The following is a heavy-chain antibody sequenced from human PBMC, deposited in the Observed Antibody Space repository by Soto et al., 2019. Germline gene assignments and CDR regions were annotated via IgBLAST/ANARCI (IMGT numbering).Heavy chain of an antibody. CDR2: IYPGDLDS. V-gene: IGHV5-51*01. Sequence: GESLKISCKGSGYTFTDYWIVWVRQLPGKGQDWMGIIYPGDLDSRYSLALQGQVTITVDKCTNAVYLQWNTLRASDTAMYYCVRHISNFRYYHYATDVWGQGITVT. CDR3: VRHISNFRYYHYATDV. J-gene: IGHJ6*01. CDR1: GYTFTDYW. D-gene: IGHD4-4*01.